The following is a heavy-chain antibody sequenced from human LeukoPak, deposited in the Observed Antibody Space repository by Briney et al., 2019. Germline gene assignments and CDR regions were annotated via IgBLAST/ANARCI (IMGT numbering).Heavy chain of an antibody. J-gene: IGHJ3*02. CDR1: GFTFSSST. CDR2: IVVGSGNT. CDR3: AADGPADLFDGSEDPPRDAFEI. D-gene: IGHD3-22*01. Sequence: GASVKVSCKASGFTFSSSTMRWVRQARGQRLEWIGWIVVGSGNTNYAQKFQERVTISRDMSTSTAYMELSSLTSEDTAVFYCAADGPADLFDGSEDPPRDAFEIWGQGTMVTVSS. V-gene: IGHV1-58*02.